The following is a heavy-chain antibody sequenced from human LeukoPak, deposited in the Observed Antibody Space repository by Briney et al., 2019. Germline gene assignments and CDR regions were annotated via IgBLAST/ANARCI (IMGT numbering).Heavy chain of an antibody. D-gene: IGHD6-13*01. V-gene: IGHV3-7*01. J-gene: IGHJ4*02. Sequence: GGSLRLSCAASGFTFSTYWMSWVRQAPGKGLEWVANIKEDGSEKYYVDSVKGRFTISRDNAKNSLYLQMNSLRAEDTAVYYCARGTAAGPAVGYWGQGTLVTVSS. CDR3: ARGTAAGPAVGY. CDR2: IKEDGSEK. CDR1: GFTFSTYW.